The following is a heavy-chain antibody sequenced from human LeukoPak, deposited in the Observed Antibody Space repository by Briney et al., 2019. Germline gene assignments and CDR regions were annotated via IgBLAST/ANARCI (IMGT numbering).Heavy chain of an antibody. Sequence: GASVQVSCKTSGYTFTSYHMHWVRQAPGQGLEWVAIFKSTGDTTVYAQKFQGRVTVTRDTSTSTVYMDLSSLSSEDTAVYYCVREDAHTYYFDFWGPGTLVTVSS. CDR3: VREDAHTYYFDF. J-gene: IGHJ4*02. D-gene: IGHD2-2*01. CDR2: FKSTGDTT. CDR1: GYTFTSYH. V-gene: IGHV1-46*01.